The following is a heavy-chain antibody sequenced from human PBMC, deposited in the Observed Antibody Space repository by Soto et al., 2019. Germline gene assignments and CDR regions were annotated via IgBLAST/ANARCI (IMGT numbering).Heavy chain of an antibody. J-gene: IGHJ4*02. CDR1: GFTFHDCA. CDR2: ISSNRGSI. CDR3: AKAWSYYASGSYYDY. D-gene: IGHD3-10*01. Sequence: EVQLVESGGGLVQPGRSLRLACAASGFTFHDCAMHCVRLAPGKGLEWVSGISSNRGSIAYADSVKGRFTISRDNAKNYLYLQMNSLRTEDTALYYCAKAWSYYASGSYYDYWGQGTLVTVSS. V-gene: IGHV3-9*01.